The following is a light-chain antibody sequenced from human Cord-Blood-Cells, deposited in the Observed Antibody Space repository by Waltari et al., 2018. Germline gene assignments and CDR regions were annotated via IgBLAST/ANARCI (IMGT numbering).Light chain of an antibody. CDR1: QCVSSY. CDR3: QQRSNWPPVFT. V-gene: IGKV3-11*01. CDR2: DAS. Sequence: EIVLTQSLATLSLSPGERATLSSRASQCVSSYLAWYQQKPGQAPRLLIYDASNRATGIPARFSGSGSGTDFTLTISSLEPEDFAVYYCQQRSNWPPVFTFGPGTKVDIK. J-gene: IGKJ3*01.